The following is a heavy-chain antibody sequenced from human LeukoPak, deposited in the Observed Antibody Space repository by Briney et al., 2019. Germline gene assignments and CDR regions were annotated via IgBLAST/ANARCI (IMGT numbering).Heavy chain of an antibody. Sequence: PGGSLRLSCAASGFTFSSYGMHWVRQAPGKGLEWVAVIWYDGSNKYYADSVKGRFTISRDNSKNTLYLQMNSLRAEDTAVYYCARVPLGHCSSTSCYTGFYWGQGTLVTVSS. CDR3: ARVPLGHCSSTSCYTGFY. J-gene: IGHJ4*02. CDR2: IWYDGSNK. CDR1: GFTFSSYG. V-gene: IGHV3-33*01. D-gene: IGHD2-2*02.